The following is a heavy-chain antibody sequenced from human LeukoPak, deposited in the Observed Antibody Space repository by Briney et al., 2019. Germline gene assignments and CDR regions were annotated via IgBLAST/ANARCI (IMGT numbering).Heavy chain of an antibody. V-gene: IGHV3-30*02. D-gene: IGHD6-6*01. CDR1: GFTFSSYG. Sequence: GGSLRLSCAASGFTFSSYGMHWVRQAPGKGLEWVAFIRYDGSNKYYADSVKGRFTISRDNSKNTLYLQMNSLRAEDTAVYYCAKRSAFSSSSRYAFDIWGQGTMVTVSS. CDR3: AKRSAFSSSSRYAFDI. J-gene: IGHJ3*02. CDR2: IRYDGSNK.